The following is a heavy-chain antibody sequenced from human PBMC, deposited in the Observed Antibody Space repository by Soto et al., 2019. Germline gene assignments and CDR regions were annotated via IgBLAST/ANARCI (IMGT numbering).Heavy chain of an antibody. J-gene: IGHJ4*02. CDR1: GFTFNRYT. CDR3: ARDSMGYSGSPLDC. D-gene: IGHD1-26*01. V-gene: IGHV3-48*04. Sequence: PGGSLRLSCAASGFTFNRYTMNWVRQAPGKGLEWLSYISGGGGTMFYADSVKGRVTISRDNAKNSLYLQVDSLRAEDTAVYYCARDSMGYSGSPLDCWGQGTLVTVSS. CDR2: ISGGGGTM.